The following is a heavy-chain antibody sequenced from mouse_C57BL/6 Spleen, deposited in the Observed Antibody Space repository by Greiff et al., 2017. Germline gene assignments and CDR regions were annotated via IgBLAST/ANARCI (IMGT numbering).Heavy chain of an antibody. CDR3: ARGSSGRDYAMDY. CDR2: INPNNGGT. D-gene: IGHD3-2*02. V-gene: IGHV1-26*01. Sequence: EVQLQQSGPELVKPGASVKISCKASGYTFTDYYMNWVKQSHGKSLEWIGDINPNNGGTSHNQKFKGKATLTVDKSSSTAYMELRSLTSEDSAVYYCARGSSGRDYAMDYWGQGTSVTVSS. CDR1: GYTFTDYY. J-gene: IGHJ4*01.